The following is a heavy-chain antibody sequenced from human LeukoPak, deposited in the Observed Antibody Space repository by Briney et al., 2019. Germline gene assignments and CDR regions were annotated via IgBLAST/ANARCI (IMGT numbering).Heavy chain of an antibody. Sequence: SETLSLTCGVSGYSISRGYYWAWIRQPPGKGLEWIGTIYHIGSTYYNPSLESRVTISVDTSKNEFSLNLNSVTAADTAVYYCARGQEGSGGLSRFDPWGQGTLVTVSS. CDR1: GYSISRGYY. V-gene: IGHV4-38-2*01. J-gene: IGHJ5*02. CDR3: ARGQEGSGGLSRFDP. D-gene: IGHD2-15*01. CDR2: IYHIGST.